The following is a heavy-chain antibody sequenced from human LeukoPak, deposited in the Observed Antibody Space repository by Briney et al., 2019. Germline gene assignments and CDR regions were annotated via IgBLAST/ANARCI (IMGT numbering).Heavy chain of an antibody. D-gene: IGHD3-9*01. CDR1: GYTFTSYD. V-gene: IGHV1-8*01. CDR2: MNPNSGNT. J-gene: IGHJ5*02. Sequence: ASVKVSCKASGYTFTSYDINWVRQATGQGLEWMGWMNPNSGNTGYAQKFQGRVTMTRNTSISTAYMELSSLRSEDTAVYYCARGGLRYFDWLLTPNYNWFDPWGQGTLATVSS. CDR3: ARGGLRYFDWLLTPNYNWFDP.